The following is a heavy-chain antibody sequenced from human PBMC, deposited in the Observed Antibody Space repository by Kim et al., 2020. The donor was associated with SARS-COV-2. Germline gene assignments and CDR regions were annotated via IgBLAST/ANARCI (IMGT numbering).Heavy chain of an antibody. CDR2: INSSSTYK. CDR3: ARRGSFSYSYIDY. Sequence: GGSLRLSCAASGFTFSNYYMNWIRQAPGKGLEWVSHINSSSTYKNYADSVKGRFTISRDNAENTLYLQMHSLRAAATAVYYCARRGSFSYSYIDYWGQGT. V-gene: IGHV3-11*03. CDR1: GFTFSNYY. J-gene: IGHJ4*02. D-gene: IGHD3-16*01.